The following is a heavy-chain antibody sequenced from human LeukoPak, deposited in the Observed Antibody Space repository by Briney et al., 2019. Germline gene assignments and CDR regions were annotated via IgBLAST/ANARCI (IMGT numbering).Heavy chain of an antibody. Sequence: SETLSLTCTVSGGSISSGGYSWSWIRQPPGKGLEWIGYIYHSGSTYYNPSLKSRVTISVDRSKNQFSLKLSSVTAADTAVYYCARGGSGSIPYFDYWGQGTLVTVSS. D-gene: IGHD6-19*01. J-gene: IGHJ4*02. CDR1: GGSISSGGYS. CDR2: IYHSGST. CDR3: ARGGSGSIPYFDY. V-gene: IGHV4-30-2*01.